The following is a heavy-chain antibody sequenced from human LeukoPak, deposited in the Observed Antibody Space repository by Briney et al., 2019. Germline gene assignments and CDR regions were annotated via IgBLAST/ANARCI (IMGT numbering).Heavy chain of an antibody. D-gene: IGHD2-2*02. V-gene: IGHV1-69*01. CDR2: IIPIFGTA. J-gene: IGHJ6*02. Sequence: SVKVSCKASGGTFSSYAISWVRQAPGQGLEWMGGIIPIFGTANYAQKFQGSVTITADESTSTAYMELSSLRSEDTAVYYCASFLTAGYCSSTSCYMRTSYYYGMDVWGQGTTVTVSS. CDR1: GGTFSSYA. CDR3: ASFLTAGYCSSTSCYMRTSYYYGMDV.